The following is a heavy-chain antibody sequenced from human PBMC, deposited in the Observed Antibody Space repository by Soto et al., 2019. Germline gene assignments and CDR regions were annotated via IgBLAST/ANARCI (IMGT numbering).Heavy chain of an antibody. J-gene: IGHJ6*02. Sequence: ASVKVSCKASGYTFTSYGISWVRQAPGQGLEWMGWISAFNGNTNYAQKFQGRVTMTRDTSTSTGYMELSSLRSEDTAVYYCARDRRGYYCSGSYSRDPFSGYYYGMDVWGQGTTVTVSS. D-gene: IGHD3-10*01. CDR2: ISAFNGNT. V-gene: IGHV1-18*01. CDR1: GYTFTSYG. CDR3: ARDRRGYYCSGSYSRDPFSGYYYGMDV.